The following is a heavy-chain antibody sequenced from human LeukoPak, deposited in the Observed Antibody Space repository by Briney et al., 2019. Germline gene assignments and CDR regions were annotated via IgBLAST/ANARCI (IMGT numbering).Heavy chain of an antibody. J-gene: IGHJ4*02. CDR3: AREVVSAAKYDY. CDR2: IYTSGST. D-gene: IGHD2-2*01. CDR1: GGSISSGSYY. Sequence: SQTLSLTCTVSGGSISSGSYYWSWIRHPAGKGLEWIGRIYTSGSTNYNPSLKSRVTISVDTSKNQFSLKLSSVTAADTAVYYCAREVVSAAKYDYWGQGTLVTVSS. V-gene: IGHV4-61*02.